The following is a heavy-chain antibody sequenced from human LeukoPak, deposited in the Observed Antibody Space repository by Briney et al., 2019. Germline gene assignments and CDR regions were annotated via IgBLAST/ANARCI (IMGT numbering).Heavy chain of an antibody. CDR2: SHYTGSS. Sequence: PSETLSLTCTVSGGSISSYYWSWIRQPPGKGVEWIGCSHYTGSSTYNPSLKSRVTMSADTSNKLFALKLKSVTASDTAVYYCARDKYNYHDYWGQGTRVTVSS. D-gene: IGHD1-1*01. CDR1: GGSISSYY. V-gene: IGHV4-59*01. CDR3: ARDKYNYHDY. J-gene: IGHJ4*02.